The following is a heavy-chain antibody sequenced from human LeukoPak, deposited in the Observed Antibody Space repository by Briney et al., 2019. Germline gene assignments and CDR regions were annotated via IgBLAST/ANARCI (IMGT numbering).Heavy chain of an antibody. D-gene: IGHD6-13*01. J-gene: IGHJ4*02. V-gene: IGHV3-23*01. CDR1: GFTFSSYA. Sequence: GGSLRLSCAASGFTFSSYAMSWVRQAPGKGLEWVSAISGSGGSTYYADSVKGRFTISRDNSKNTLYLQMNSLRAEDTAVYYGAKWGSYSTSWYEDYWGKGTLVTVSS. CDR2: ISGSGGST. CDR3: AKWGSYSTSWYEDY.